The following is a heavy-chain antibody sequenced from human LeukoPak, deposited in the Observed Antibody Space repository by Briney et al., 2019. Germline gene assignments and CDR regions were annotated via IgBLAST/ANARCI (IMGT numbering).Heavy chain of an antibody. Sequence: GGSLRLSCAASGFTFSNYWMSWGCQGPRKGLGWVANIKKDGSEKYYVDSVKVRFTISRDNAKNSLYLQKNSLRAEDTAIYYCARVRGEMKRSLGRTTEYSYYYYMDVWGKGTTVTVSS. CDR3: ARVRGEMKRSLGRTTEYSYYYYMDV. J-gene: IGHJ6*03. CDR1: GFTFSNYW. CDR2: IKKDGSEK. D-gene: IGHD1/OR15-1a*01. V-gene: IGHV3-7*02.